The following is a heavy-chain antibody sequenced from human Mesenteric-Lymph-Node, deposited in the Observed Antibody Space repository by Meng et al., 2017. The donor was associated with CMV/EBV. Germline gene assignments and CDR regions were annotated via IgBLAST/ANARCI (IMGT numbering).Heavy chain of an antibody. CDR1: GYTLTIYY. V-gene: IGHV1-46*01. CDR3: VRGIVGDTGYFDY. CDR2: INPSGGRT. J-gene: IGHJ4*02. D-gene: IGHD1-26*01. Sequence: ASVQVSCKAAGYTLTIYYMNWVRQAPGQGLEWMGIINPSGGRTTYEQKFQGRVSMTRDTSTSTVYMELTSLRSEDTAVYYCVRGIVGDTGYFDYWGQGTLVTVSS.